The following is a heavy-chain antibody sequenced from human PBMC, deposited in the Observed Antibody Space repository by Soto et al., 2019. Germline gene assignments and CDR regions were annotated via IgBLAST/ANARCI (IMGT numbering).Heavy chain of an antibody. D-gene: IGHD2-8*02. CDR1: GGYFSGYY. CDR3: ATQRLCTGGHCWNWFDP. CDR2: INHSGST. V-gene: IGHV4-34*01. J-gene: IGHJ5*02. Sequence: SETLSLTCAVYGGYFSGYYWSWIRQPPGKGLEWIGEINHSGSTNYNPSLKSRVTISVDTSKKQFSLKLNSVTAADTAVYFCATQRLCTGGHCWNWFDPWGQGTLVTVSS.